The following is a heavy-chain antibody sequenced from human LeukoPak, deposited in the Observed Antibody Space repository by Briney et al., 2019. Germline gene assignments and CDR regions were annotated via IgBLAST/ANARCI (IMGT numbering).Heavy chain of an antibody. D-gene: IGHD3-9*01. Sequence: GGSLRLSCAASGFTFSNYAMSWVRQAPGKGLEWVSAITGSGGGTYYADSVKGLITISRNNYKNTLYLQMNSLRAEDTAVYYCAKWGDYDVLTGYYDPDYWGQGTLVTVSA. CDR1: GFTFSNYA. V-gene: IGHV3-23*01. CDR3: AKWGDYDVLTGYYDPDY. J-gene: IGHJ4*02. CDR2: ITGSGGGT.